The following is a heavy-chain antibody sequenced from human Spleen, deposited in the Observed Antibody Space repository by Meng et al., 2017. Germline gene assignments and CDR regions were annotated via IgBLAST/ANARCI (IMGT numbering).Heavy chain of an antibody. D-gene: IGHD3-16*01. CDR3: ARDQIRLTFGIDS. CDR1: GFTFSSYD. CDR2: ISASGKSI. J-gene: IGHJ4*02. Sequence: LKISCAASGFTFSSYDMNWVRQTPGKGLELLSYISASGKSIYYADSVKGRFTISRDNAKNSMYLQMNSLRAEDTAFYYCARDQIRLTFGIDSWGQGTLVTVSS. V-gene: IGHV3-48*03.